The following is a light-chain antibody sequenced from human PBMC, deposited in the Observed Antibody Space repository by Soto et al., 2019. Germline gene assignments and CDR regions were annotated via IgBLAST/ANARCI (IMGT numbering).Light chain of an antibody. J-gene: IGLJ1*01. V-gene: IGLV2-14*01. CDR2: EVT. CDR1: GSDVGGYDY. Sequence: QSVLTQPASVSGSPGQSITISCTGTGSDVGGYDYVSWYQHHPGKAPKVMIYEVTNRPSGVSNRFSGSKSGNTASPTISGLLAEDEADYYCSSYTSSSTYFFGSGTKVTV. CDR3: SSYTSSSTYF.